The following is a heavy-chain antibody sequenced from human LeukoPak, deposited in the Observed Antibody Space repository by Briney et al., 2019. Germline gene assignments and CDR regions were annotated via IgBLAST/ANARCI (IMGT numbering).Heavy chain of an antibody. CDR3: ARGELYSSSWGAFDY. CDR2: IYHSGST. J-gene: IGHJ4*02. Sequence: SETLSLTCTVSGGSISSGGYSWSWIRQPPGKGLEWIGYIYHSGSTYYNPSLKSRVTISVDTSKNQFSLTLSSVTAADTAVYYCARGELYSSSWGAFDYWGQGTLVTVSS. D-gene: IGHD6-13*01. CDR1: GGSISSGGYS. V-gene: IGHV4-30-2*01.